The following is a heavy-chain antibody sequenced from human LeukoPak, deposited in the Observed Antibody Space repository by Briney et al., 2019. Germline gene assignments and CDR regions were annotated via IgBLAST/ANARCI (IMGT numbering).Heavy chain of an antibody. CDR2: SSGNGVNT. Sequence: VPPGGSLPLSCAASGFTFSTYAMGWVRPAPGGVLRGVSPSSGNGVNTYYADAVKGRFTISRDNSKNTLYLLMNSLRAEDTAVYYCARVERGNYFDYWGQGTLVTVSS. J-gene: IGHJ4*02. CDR3: ARVERGNYFDY. V-gene: IGHV3-23*01. D-gene: IGHD3-10*01. CDR1: GFTFSTYA.